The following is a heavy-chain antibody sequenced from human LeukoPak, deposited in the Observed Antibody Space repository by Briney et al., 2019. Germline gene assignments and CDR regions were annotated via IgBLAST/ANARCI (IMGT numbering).Heavy chain of an antibody. CDR3: ARDLMT. Sequence: SETLSLTCTVSGGSITSYYWSWIRQPPGKGLEWIGYIYYSGSTYYNPSLKSRVTISVETSKKQFSLKLNSVTAADTAVYYCARDLMTWGQGTLVTVSS. J-gene: IGHJ4*02. CDR2: IYYSGST. V-gene: IGHV4-59*12. CDR1: GGSITSYY.